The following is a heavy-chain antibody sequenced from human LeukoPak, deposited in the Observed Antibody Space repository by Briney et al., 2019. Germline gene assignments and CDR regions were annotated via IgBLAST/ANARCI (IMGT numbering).Heavy chain of an antibody. Sequence: GGSLRLSCAASGFTFSSYGMHWVRQAPGKGLEWVAVISYDGSNKYYADSVKGRFTIPRDNSKNTLYLQMNSLGAEDTAVYYCAKSTISSMSPWGQGTLVTVSS. CDR1: GFTFSSYG. D-gene: IGHD6-13*01. V-gene: IGHV3-30*18. CDR3: AKSTISSMSP. CDR2: ISYDGSNK. J-gene: IGHJ5*02.